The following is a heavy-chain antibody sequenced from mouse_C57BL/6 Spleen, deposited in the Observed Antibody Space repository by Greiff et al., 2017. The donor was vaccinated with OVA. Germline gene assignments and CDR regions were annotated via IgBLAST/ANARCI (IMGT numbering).Heavy chain of an antibody. CDR1: GFTFSSYG. D-gene: IGHD3-2*02. V-gene: IGHV5-6*01. CDR3: ARKTAQAFAY. CDR2: ISSGGSYT. Sequence: EVKVVESGGDLVKPGGSLKLSCAASGFTFSSYGMSWVRQTPDKRLEWVATISSGGSYTYYPDRVKGRFTISRDNAKNTLYLQMSSLKSEDTAMYYCARKTAQAFAYWGQGTLVTVSA. J-gene: IGHJ3*01.